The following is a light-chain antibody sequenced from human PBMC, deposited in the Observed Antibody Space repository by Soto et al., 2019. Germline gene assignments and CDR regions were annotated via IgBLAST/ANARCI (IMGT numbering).Light chain of an antibody. J-gene: IGKJ1*01. CDR3: QQTHSSPRT. Sequence: DIQMTQSPSSLFASVGDRVTVTCRASQTIKNFLNWYHQKPVKAPKLLIYGASSLQSGVPSRFSGGGTGTTFTRTINSVQPGDLGIYYFQQTHSSPRTFGQGTTV. CDR2: GAS. V-gene: IGKV1-39*01. CDR1: QTIKNF.